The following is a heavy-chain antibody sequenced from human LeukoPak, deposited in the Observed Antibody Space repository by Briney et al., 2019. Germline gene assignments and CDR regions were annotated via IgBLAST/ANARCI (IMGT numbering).Heavy chain of an antibody. J-gene: IGHJ4*02. V-gene: IGHV1-8*01. CDR1: GYTFTSYD. D-gene: IGHD3-22*01. Sequence: ASVKVSCKASGYTFTSYDINWVRQATGQGLEWMGWMNPNSDNTGYAQKFQGRVTMTRNTSISTAYMELSSLRSEDTAVYYCARAYYDSSGYYSFDYWGQGTLVTVSS. CDR2: MNPNSDNT. CDR3: ARAYYDSSGYYSFDY.